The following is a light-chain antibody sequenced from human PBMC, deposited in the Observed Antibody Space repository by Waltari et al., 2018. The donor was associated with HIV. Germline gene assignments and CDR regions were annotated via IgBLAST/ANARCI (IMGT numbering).Light chain of an antibody. V-gene: IGKV1-5*03. CDR3: QQYERYPLT. CDR2: KAS. CDR1: QNIDYY. J-gene: IGKJ4*01. Sequence: DIQMTQSPSTLSASVGDRVTITCRATQNIDYYLAWYQQKPGKPPKVLIYKASTLERGVPSRFSGSGSGTEFTLSISSLQPDDSATYFCQQYERYPLTFGGGTKVQIK.